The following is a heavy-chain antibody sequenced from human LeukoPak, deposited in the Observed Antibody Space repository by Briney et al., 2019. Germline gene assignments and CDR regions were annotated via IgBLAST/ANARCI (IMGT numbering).Heavy chain of an antibody. J-gene: IGHJ4*02. V-gene: IGHV3-23*01. CDR3: AKRYIANTGPIDY. Sequence: GGSLRLSCAASGLTFSDYAMSWVRQAPGQGLEWVSGISGSAQRTYYADSVKGRFTISRDNFRRTLYLEMNSLRAEDTAVYYCAKRYIANTGPIDYWGQGTLVTVSS. CDR2: ISGSAQRT. CDR1: GLTFSDYA. D-gene: IGHD1-1*01.